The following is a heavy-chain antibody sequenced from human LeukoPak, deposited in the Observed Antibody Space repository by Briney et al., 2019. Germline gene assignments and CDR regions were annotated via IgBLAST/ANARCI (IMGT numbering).Heavy chain of an antibody. Sequence: PGRSLRLSCAASGFTFDDYAMHWVRQAPGKGLEWVSGISWNSGSIGYADSVKGRFTISRDNAKNSLYLQMNSLRAEDTALYYCAKDVGGSWGQQLDYYYYGMDVWGQGTTVTVSS. CDR1: GFTFDDYA. V-gene: IGHV3-9*01. J-gene: IGHJ6*02. CDR3: AKDVGGSWGQQLDYYYYGMDV. CDR2: ISWNSGSI. D-gene: IGHD6-13*01.